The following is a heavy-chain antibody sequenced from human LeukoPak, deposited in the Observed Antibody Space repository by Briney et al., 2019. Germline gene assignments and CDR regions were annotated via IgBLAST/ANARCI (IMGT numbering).Heavy chain of an antibody. J-gene: IGHJ4*02. CDR3: ARVSHYYDSSGYNDY. Sequence: PGGSLRLSCAASGFTFSSYAMSWVRQAPGKGLEWVSAISGSGGSTYYADSVKGRFTISRDNSKNTLYLQMNSLRAEDTAVYYCARVSHYYDSSGYNDYWGQGTLVTVSS. V-gene: IGHV3-23*01. D-gene: IGHD3-22*01. CDR2: ISGSGGST. CDR1: GFTFSSYA.